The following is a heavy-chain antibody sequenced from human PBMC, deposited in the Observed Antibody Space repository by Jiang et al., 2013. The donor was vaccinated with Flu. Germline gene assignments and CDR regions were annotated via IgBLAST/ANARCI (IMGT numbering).Heavy chain of an antibody. V-gene: IGHV4-4*07. CDR3: AREISGYVLL. CDR2: IYTMGAP. J-gene: IGHJ4*02. Sequence: KGLEWIGRIYTMGAPTTTPPVKSRVTMSVDTSKNQFSLKLSSVTAADTAVYYCAREISGYVLLWGQGTLVTVSS. D-gene: IGHD5-12*01.